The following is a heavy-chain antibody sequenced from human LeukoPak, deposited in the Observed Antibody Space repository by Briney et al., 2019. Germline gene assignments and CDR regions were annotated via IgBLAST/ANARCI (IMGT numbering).Heavy chain of an antibody. J-gene: IGHJ3*02. Sequence: GESLKISCKGSGYSFTSYWIGWVRQMPGKGLEWMGIIDPGDSETRYSPSFQGQVTISVDKSISTAYLQWSSLKASDTAMYYGARRGSYDTSFTFDIWGQGTMDSVSS. CDR3: ARRGSYDTSFTFDI. V-gene: IGHV5-51*01. D-gene: IGHD1-26*01. CDR1: GYSFTSYW. CDR2: IDPGDSET.